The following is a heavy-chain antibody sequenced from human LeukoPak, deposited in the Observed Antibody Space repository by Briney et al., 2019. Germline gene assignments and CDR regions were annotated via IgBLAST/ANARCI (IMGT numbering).Heavy chain of an antibody. CDR3: ARVGSSGFDAFDI. V-gene: IGHV3-74*01. Sequence: GGSLRLSCAASGFTFSSYWMHWVRQAPGKGLVWVSRLNSDGSSTSYADAVKGRFTISRDNAKNTLYLQMNSLRAKDTAVYYCARVGSSGFDAFDIWGQGTMVTVSS. CDR2: LNSDGSST. D-gene: IGHD3-22*01. J-gene: IGHJ3*02. CDR1: GFTFSSYW.